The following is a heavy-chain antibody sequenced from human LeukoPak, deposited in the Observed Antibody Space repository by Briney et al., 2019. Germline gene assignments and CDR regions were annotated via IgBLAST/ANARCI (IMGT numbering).Heavy chain of an antibody. D-gene: IGHD3-22*01. CDR1: GFTFSNAW. CDR3: TTVYYYDSSGFSAFDI. Sequence: PGGSLRLSCAASGFTFSNAWMSWVRQAPGKGLEWVGRIKSKTDGGTTDYAAPVKGRFTISRDDSKNTLYLQMNSLKTEDTAVYYCTTVYYYDSSGFSAFDIWGQGTMVTVSS. J-gene: IGHJ3*02. CDR2: IKSKTDGGTT. V-gene: IGHV3-15*01.